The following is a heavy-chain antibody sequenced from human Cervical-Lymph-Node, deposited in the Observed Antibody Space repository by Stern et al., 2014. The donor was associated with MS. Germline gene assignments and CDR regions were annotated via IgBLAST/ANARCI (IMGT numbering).Heavy chain of an antibody. CDR3: ARSDRLWGSFDY. V-gene: IGHV4-31*03. CDR1: GASISTVGYY. J-gene: IGHJ4*02. CDR2: ISYIGST. Sequence: QVQLQESGPGLVKPSQTLSLTCTVSGASISTVGYYWSWIRQHPGKGLEWIAYISYIGSTYYTPSLKSRVSISADTSKNQFFLNLTSVTAADTALYYCARSDRLWGSFDYWGQGTLVAVSS. D-gene: IGHD3-16*01.